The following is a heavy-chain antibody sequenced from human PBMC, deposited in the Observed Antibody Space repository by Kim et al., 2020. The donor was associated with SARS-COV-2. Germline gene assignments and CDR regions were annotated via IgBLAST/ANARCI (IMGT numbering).Heavy chain of an antibody. Sequence: GGSLRLSCAASGFTFSSYGMHWVRQAPGKGLEWVAVISYDGSNKYYADSVKGLFTISRDNSKNTLYLQMNSLRAEDTAVYYCAKDSRPVVPAAPRYYYYG. CDR1: GFTFSSYG. V-gene: IGHV3-30*18. D-gene: IGHD2-2*01. CDR2: ISYDGSNK. CDR3: AKDSRPVVPAAPRYYYYG. J-gene: IGHJ6*01.